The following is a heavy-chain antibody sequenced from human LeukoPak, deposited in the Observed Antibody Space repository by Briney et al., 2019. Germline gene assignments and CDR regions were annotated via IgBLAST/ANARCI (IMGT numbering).Heavy chain of an antibody. D-gene: IGHD6-13*01. CDR2: IYTSGST. V-gene: IGHV4-61*02. CDR1: GGSISSGSYY. Sequence: PSETLSLTCTVSGGSISSGSYYWSWIRQPAGKGLEWIGRIYTSGSTNYNPSLESRVTISVDTSKNQFSLKLSSVTAADTAVYYCARGARSSSSWRLGNWFDPWGQGTLVTVSS. CDR3: ARGARSSSSWRLGNWFDP. J-gene: IGHJ5*02.